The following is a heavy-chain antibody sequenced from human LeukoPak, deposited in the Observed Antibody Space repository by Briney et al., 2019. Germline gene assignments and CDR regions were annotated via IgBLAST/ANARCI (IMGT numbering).Heavy chain of an antibody. Sequence: PGGSLRLSCRASGFTFGEYAMTWVRHAPGKGLVWVSRINRDGSSTSYADSVKGRFTISRDNAKNTLYLQMNTLRAEDTAVYYCARDKDPYYYYGMDVWGQGTTVTVSS. CDR2: INRDGSST. CDR1: GFTFGEYA. V-gene: IGHV3-74*01. D-gene: IGHD2-15*01. J-gene: IGHJ6*02. CDR3: ARDKDPYYYYGMDV.